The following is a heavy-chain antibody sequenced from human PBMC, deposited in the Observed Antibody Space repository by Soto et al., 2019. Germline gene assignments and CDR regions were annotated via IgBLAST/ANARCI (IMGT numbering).Heavy chain of an antibody. J-gene: IGHJ6*02. CDR2: IIPIFGTA. V-gene: IGHV1-69*13. CDR3: ARARDIVVVPASTHYYYYGMDV. D-gene: IGHD2-2*01. CDR1: GATFSSYA. Sequence: ASVKVSCKASGATFSSYAISWVRQAPGQGLEWMGGIIPIFGTANYAQKFQGRVTITADESTSTAYMELSSLRSEDTAVYYCARARDIVVVPASTHYYYYGMDVWGQGTTVTVSS.